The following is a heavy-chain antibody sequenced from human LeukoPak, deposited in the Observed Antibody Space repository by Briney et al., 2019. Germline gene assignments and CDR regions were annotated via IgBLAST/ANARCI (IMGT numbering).Heavy chain of an antibody. CDR3: ARDTYSGSYYRRSKNWFDP. Sequence: ASVKVSCKASGGTFSGYAISWVRQAPGQGLEWMGRIIPIFGIANYAQKFQGRVTITADKSTSTAYMELSSLRSEDTAVYYCARDTYSGSYYRRSKNWFDPWGQGALVTVSS. J-gene: IGHJ5*02. CDR2: IIPIFGIA. D-gene: IGHD1-26*01. V-gene: IGHV1-69*04. CDR1: GGTFSGYA.